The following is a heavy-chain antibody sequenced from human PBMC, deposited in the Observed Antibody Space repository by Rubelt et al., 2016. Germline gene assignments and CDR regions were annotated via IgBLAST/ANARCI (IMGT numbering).Heavy chain of an antibody. Sequence: QVQLVQSGAEVKKPGASVKVSCKASGYTFTSYAMHWVRQAPGQRLEWMGWINAGNGNTQYSQKFQGRVTMTRETSARKAYMELSSLRSEDTAVYYCAREDTTDRGWYDALDIWGQGTMVTVSS. D-gene: IGHD6-19*01. J-gene: IGHJ3*02. CDR2: INAGNGNT. CDR3: AREDTTDRGWYDALDI. V-gene: IGHV1-3*01. CDR1: GYTFTSYA.